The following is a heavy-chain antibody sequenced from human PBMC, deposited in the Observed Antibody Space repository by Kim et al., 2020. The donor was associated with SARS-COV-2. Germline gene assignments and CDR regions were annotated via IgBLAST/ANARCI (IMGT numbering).Heavy chain of an antibody. Sequence: ASVKVSCKASGYTFTSYYMHWVRQAPGQGLEWMEIINPSGGSTSYAQKFQGRVTMTRDTSTSTVYMELSSLRSEDTAVYYCARDQSLGDFWSLGDYYYYGMDVWGQGTTVTVSS. CDR2: INPSGGST. V-gene: IGHV1-46*01. D-gene: IGHD3-3*01. J-gene: IGHJ6*02. CDR1: GYTFTSYY. CDR3: ARDQSLGDFWSLGDYYYYGMDV.